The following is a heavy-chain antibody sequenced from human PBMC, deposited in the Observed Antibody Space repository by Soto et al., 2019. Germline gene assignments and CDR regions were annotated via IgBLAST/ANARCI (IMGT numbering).Heavy chain of an antibody. V-gene: IGHV3-23*01. D-gene: IGHD5-12*01. Sequence: GGSLRLSCAASGFTFSSYAMSWVRQAPGKGLEWVSAISGSGGSTYYADSVKGRFTISRDNSKNTLYLQMNSLRAEDTAVYYCAKVWGAGGYDTAPFDYWGQGTLVTVSS. CDR1: GFTFSSYA. CDR3: AKVWGAGGYDTAPFDY. J-gene: IGHJ4*02. CDR2: ISGSGGST.